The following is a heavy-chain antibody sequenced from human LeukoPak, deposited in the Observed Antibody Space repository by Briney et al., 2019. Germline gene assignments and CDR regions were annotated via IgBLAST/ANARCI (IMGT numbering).Heavy chain of an antibody. D-gene: IGHD2-21*02. CDR3: ARLYCGADCCSSDYFDY. V-gene: IGHV4-39*07. CDR1: GGSISSSSYY. Sequence: SETLSLTCTVSGGSISSSSYYWGWIRQPPGKGLEWIGSIYYSGSTYYNPSLKSRVTISIDTSKNQFSMKLNSVTAADTAVYYCARLYCGADCCSSDYFDYWGQGTLVTVSS. CDR2: IYYSGST. J-gene: IGHJ4*02.